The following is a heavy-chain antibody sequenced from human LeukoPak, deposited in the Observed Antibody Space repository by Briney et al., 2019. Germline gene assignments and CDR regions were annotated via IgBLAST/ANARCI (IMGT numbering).Heavy chain of an antibody. J-gene: IGHJ4*02. CDR3: ARVGSRSITIFGVPDYGY. CDR1: GYTFTSYG. CDR2: ISAYNGNT. D-gene: IGHD3-3*01. V-gene: IGHV1-18*01. Sequence: GASVKVSCKASGYTFTSYGISWVRQAPGQGLEWTGWISAYNGNTNYAQKLQGRVTMTTDTSTSTAYMELRSLRSDDTAVYYCARVGSRSITIFGVPDYGYWGQGTLVTVSS.